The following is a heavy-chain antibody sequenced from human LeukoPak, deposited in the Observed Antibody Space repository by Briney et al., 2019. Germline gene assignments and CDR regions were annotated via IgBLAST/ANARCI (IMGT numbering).Heavy chain of an antibody. V-gene: IGHV3-30*02. J-gene: IGHJ4*02. CDR2: IRYDGGNQ. Sequence: GGSLRLSCAASGFTFSSYSMNWVRQAPGKGPECVAFIRYDGGNQYYTDSVKGRFTISRGNSKNTIYLQMNSLRAEDTAVYYCAKDLRSRIAAAGAPDYWGQGTLVTVSS. CDR1: GFTFSSYS. D-gene: IGHD6-13*01. CDR3: AKDLRSRIAAAGAPDY.